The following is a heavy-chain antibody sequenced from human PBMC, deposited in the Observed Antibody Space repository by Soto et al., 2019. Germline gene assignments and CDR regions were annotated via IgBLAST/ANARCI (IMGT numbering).Heavy chain of an antibody. V-gene: IGHV3-66*01. CDR1: GFTVSSSY. Sequence: LRLSCAASGFTVSSSYMTWVRHVPGKGLEWVSVMYAGGTTYYANSVKGRFTFSRDNSRNMMYLQMNNLRAEDTAMYYCARRVAQRYAFDMWGQGTVVTVSS. CDR2: MYAGGTT. CDR3: ARRVAQRYAFDM. J-gene: IGHJ3*02. D-gene: IGHD2-15*01.